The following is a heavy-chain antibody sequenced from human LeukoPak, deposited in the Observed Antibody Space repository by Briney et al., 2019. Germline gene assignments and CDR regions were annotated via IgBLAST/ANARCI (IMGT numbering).Heavy chain of an antibody. V-gene: IGHV3-23*01. D-gene: IGHD6-19*01. CDR3: AKRLQQWTYYFDY. Sequence: GGSLRLSCAASGFTFSSYAMSWVRQAPGKGLGWVSAISGSGGSTYYADSVKGRFTISRDNSKNTLYLQMNSLRAEDTAVYYCAKRLQQWTYYFDYWGQGTLVTVSS. J-gene: IGHJ4*02. CDR2: ISGSGGST. CDR1: GFTFSSYA.